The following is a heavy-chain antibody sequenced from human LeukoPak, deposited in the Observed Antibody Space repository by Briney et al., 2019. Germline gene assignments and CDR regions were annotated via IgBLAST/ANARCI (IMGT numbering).Heavy chain of an antibody. Sequence: GGSLRLSCAASGFTFSSYAMHWVRQAPGKGLEWVAVISYDGSNKYYADSVKGRFTISRDNSKNTLYLQMNSLRAEDTAVYYCAGPTSPGGGGSHQIEYQHWGQGTLVTVSS. V-gene: IGHV3-30*04. CDR1: GFTFSSYA. J-gene: IGHJ1*01. CDR2: ISYDGSNK. D-gene: IGHD2-8*02. CDR3: AGPTSPGGGGSHQIEYQH.